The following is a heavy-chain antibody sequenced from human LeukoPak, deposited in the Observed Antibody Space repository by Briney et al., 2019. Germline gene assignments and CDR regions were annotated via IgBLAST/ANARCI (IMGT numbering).Heavy chain of an antibody. CDR2: IYHSGST. CDR1: GYSINSGYY. V-gene: IGHV4-38-2*02. D-gene: IGHD3-22*01. CDR3: ARDTYYYDSSGYYYPGGCDY. Sequence: SETLSLTCTVSGYSINSGYYWGWIRQPPGKGLEWIGSIYHSGSTYYNPSLKSRVTISVDTSKNQFSLKLTSVTAADTAVYYCARDTYYYDSSGYYYPGGCDYWGQGTLVTVSS. J-gene: IGHJ4*02.